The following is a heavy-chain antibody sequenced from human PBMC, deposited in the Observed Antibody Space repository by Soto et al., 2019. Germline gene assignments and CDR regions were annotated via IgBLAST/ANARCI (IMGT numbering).Heavy chain of an antibody. Sequence: GGALRLSCAASGFTFTRYSMNWVRQAPGKGLEWVSSISSTTNYIYYGDSMKGRFTISRDNDENSLYLEMNSLRAEDTAVYYCARESEDLTSNFDYWGQGTLVTVSS. J-gene: IGHJ4*02. CDR3: ARESEDLTSNFDY. V-gene: IGHV3-21*06. CDR2: ISSTTNYI. CDR1: GFTFTRYS.